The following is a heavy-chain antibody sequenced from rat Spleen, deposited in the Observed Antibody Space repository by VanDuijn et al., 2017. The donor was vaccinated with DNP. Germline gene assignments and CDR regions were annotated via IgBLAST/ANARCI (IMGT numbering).Heavy chain of an antibody. CDR2: IIYDGSRT. CDR1: GFTFSDYN. CDR3: ASWSPIAPISTSNY. V-gene: IGHV5S10*01. D-gene: IGHD1-2*01. Sequence: EVQLVESGGGLVQPGRSLKLSCAASGFTFSDYNMAWVRQAPKKGLEWVATIIYDGSRTYYPDSVKGRFTISRDNAENTVYLQMNSLRSEDTATYFCASWSPIAPISTSNYWGQGVMVTVSS. J-gene: IGHJ2*01.